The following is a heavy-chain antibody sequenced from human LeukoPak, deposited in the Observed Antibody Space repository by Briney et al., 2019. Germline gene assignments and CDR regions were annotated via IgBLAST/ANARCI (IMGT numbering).Heavy chain of an antibody. CDR3: ARDPPLIAAAGTGV. CDR1: GFTFSSYW. J-gene: IGHJ6*04. CDR2: IKQDGREK. Sequence: GSLRLSCAASGFTFSSYWMSWVRQAPGKGLEWVANIKQDGREKYYVDSVKGRFTIYRDNAKNSLYLQMNSLRAEDTAVYYCARDPPLIAAAGTGVWGKGTTVTVSS. D-gene: IGHD6-13*01. V-gene: IGHV3-7*01.